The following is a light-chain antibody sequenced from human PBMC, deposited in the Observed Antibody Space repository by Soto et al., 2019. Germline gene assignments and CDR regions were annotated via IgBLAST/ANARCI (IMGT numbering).Light chain of an antibody. CDR2: EVS. V-gene: IGLV2-8*01. CDR3: SSYAGSNKV. Sequence: QSVLTQPPSASGSPGQSVIISCTGTSSDVGAYNYVSWYQQHPGKAPKLMIYEVSKWPSGVPDRFSGSKSGNTASLTVSGLQAEDEADYYCSSYAGSNKVFGGGTKLTVL. J-gene: IGLJ2*01. CDR1: SSDVGAYNY.